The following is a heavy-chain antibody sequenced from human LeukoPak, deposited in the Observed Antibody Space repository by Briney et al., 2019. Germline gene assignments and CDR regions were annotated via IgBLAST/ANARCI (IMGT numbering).Heavy chain of an antibody. CDR1: GYTFTSYV. D-gene: IGHD3-3*01. Sequence: ASVKVSCKASGYTFTSYVINWVRQATGQGLEWMGWMNPNSGNTGYAQKFQGRVTMTRNTSISTAYMELSSLRSEDTAVYYCAREGVVDMGFDYWGQGTLVTVSS. CDR2: MNPNSGNT. J-gene: IGHJ4*02. V-gene: IGHV1-8*01. CDR3: AREGVVDMGFDY.